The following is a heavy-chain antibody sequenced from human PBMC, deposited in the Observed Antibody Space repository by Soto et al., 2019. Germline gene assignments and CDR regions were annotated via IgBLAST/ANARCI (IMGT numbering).Heavy chain of an antibody. J-gene: IGHJ6*03. CDR1: GFTFSDHY. V-gene: IGHV3-72*01. Sequence: GGSLRLSCAASGFTFSDHYMDWVRQAPGKGLEWVGRTRNKANSYTTEYAASVKGRFTISRDDSKNSLYLQMNSLKTEDTAVYYCARAQTLWFGELFRTYYYYYMDVWGKGTTVTVSS. D-gene: IGHD3-10*01. CDR3: ARAQTLWFGELFRTYYYYYMDV. CDR2: TRNKANSYTT.